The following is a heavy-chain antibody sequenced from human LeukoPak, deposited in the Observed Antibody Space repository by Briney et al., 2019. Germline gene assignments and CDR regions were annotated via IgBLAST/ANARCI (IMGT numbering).Heavy chain of an antibody. J-gene: IGHJ5*02. CDR2: INPNSGGT. V-gene: IGHV1-2*02. Sequence: AASVKVSCKASGYTFTGYYMHWVRQAPGQVLEWMGWINPNSGGTNYAQKFQGRVTMTRDTSISTAYMELSRLRSDDTAVYYCARPLYCSGGSCYLNWFDPWGQGTLVTVSS. D-gene: IGHD2-15*01. CDR3: ARPLYCSGGSCYLNWFDP. CDR1: GYTFTGYY.